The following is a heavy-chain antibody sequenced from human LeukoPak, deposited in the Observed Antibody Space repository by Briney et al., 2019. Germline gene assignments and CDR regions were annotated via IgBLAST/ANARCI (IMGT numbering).Heavy chain of an antibody. D-gene: IGHD6-13*01. CDR2: IIPIFGTA. CDR1: GGTFSSYA. CDR3: ARSPLGGSSLD. Sequence: ASVKVSCKASGGTFSSYAISWVRQAPGQGLEWMGGIIPIFGTANYAQKFQGRVTITTDESTSTAYMELSRLRSDDTAVYYCARSPLGGSSLDWGQGTLVTVSS. J-gene: IGHJ4*02. V-gene: IGHV1-69*05.